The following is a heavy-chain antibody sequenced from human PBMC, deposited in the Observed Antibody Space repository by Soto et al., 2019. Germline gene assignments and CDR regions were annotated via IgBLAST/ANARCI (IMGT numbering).Heavy chain of an antibody. Sequence: GGSLRLSCAASGFAFSSYGMHWVRQAPGKGLEWVAVTSFDGSNTYFADSVKGRFTISRDNSKNTLYLQMNNLRVEDTAVYYCAKHVTSSGYHYYCDSWGQGTLVTVSS. V-gene: IGHV3-30*18. CDR3: AKHVTSSGYHYYCDS. D-gene: IGHD3-22*01. J-gene: IGHJ4*02. CDR1: GFAFSSYG. CDR2: TSFDGSNT.